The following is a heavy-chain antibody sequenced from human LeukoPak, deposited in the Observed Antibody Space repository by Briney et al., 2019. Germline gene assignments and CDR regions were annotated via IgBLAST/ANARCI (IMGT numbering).Heavy chain of an antibody. CDR2: IRYDGAEK. CDR1: GFTFSSSG. V-gene: IGHV3-30*02. D-gene: IGHD3-10*01. Sequence: PGGSLRLSCAASGFTFSSSGMHWVRQAPGKGLEWVSFIRYDGAEKVYGDSVEGRFTVSRDNSKNTLYLQMNSLRAEDTAVYYCARVDGSGSYYNVDYWGQGTLITVSS. CDR3: ARVDGSGSYYNVDY. J-gene: IGHJ4*02.